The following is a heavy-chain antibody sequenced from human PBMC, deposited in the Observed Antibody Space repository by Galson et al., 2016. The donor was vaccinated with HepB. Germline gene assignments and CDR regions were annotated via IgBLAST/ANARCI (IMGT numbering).Heavy chain of an antibody. J-gene: IGHJ4*02. Sequence: SLRLSCAASGFTFSSYGMHWVRQAPGKGLEWVAVISYDGSNEYYTDPVKGRFTISRDNPRNTLYLEMDSLKAEDTAVYFCAKVNNRGGFILDFFDYWGQGTVVTVSS. V-gene: IGHV3-30*18. D-gene: IGHD6-25*01. CDR1: GFTFSSYG. CDR3: AKVNNRGGFILDFFDY. CDR2: ISYDGSNE.